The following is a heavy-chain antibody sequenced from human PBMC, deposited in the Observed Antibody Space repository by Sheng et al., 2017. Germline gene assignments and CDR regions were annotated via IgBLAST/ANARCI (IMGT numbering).Heavy chain of an antibody. Sequence: QVQLVESGGGVVQPGRSLRLSCAASGFTFNNHPMHWVRQAPGKGLECVGVISYDGSETYYADSVKGRFSISRDSSENTVFLQLSSLRPDDTAVYYCARDILGDYGDTSYYYGMDVWGQGTTVTVSS. CDR1: GFTFNNHP. CDR2: ISYDGSET. V-gene: IGHV3-30*04. D-gene: IGHD4-17*01. CDR3: ARDILGDYGDTSYYYGMDV. J-gene: IGHJ6*02.